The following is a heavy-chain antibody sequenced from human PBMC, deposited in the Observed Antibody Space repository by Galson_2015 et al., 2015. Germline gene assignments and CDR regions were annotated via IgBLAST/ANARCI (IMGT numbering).Heavy chain of an antibody. D-gene: IGHD2-8*01. V-gene: IGHV3-21*01. Sequence: SLRLSCAASGFTFSSYSMNWVRQAPGKGLEWVSSISSSSSYIYYADSVKGRFTISRDNAKNSLYLQMNSLRAEDTAVYYCARESTKMVYAIYYYYGMDVWGQGTTVTVSS. CDR3: ARESTKMVYAIYYYYGMDV. J-gene: IGHJ6*02. CDR2: ISSSSSYI. CDR1: GFTFSSYS.